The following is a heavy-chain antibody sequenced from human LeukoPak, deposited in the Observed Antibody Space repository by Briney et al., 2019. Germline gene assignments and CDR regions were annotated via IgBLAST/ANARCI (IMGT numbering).Heavy chain of an antibody. J-gene: IGHJ4*02. CDR2: IYSGGTT. Sequence: GGSLRLSCAASGFSVRSNYMSWVRQAPGKGLEWVSTIYSGGTTYYADSVKGRLTISRDNSKNTLYLQMNSLRAEDTAVYYCAKLGAAAGKDYWGQGTLVTVSS. D-gene: IGHD6-13*01. CDR1: GFSVRSNY. V-gene: IGHV3-66*01. CDR3: AKLGAAAGKDY.